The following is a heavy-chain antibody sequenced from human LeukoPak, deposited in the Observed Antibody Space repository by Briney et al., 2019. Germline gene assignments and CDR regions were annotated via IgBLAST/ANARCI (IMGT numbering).Heavy chain of an antibody. V-gene: IGHV3-23*01. J-gene: IGHJ3*01. Sequence: PGGSLRLSCAASGFVFSSQDMGWVRQAPGEGLEWVSLISYSGANSYYTDSVRGRFTISRDNSKDTLFLQMNSLRAEDTAIYYCARDMQLSTWGLGTMVTVSS. CDR2: ISYSGANS. D-gene: IGHD3-16*02. CDR3: ARDMQLST. CDR1: GFVFSSQD.